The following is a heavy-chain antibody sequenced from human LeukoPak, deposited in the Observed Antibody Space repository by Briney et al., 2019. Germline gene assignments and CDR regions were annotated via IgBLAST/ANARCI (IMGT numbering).Heavy chain of an antibody. J-gene: IGHJ4*02. Sequence: PGGSLRLSCAASGFTFSSYGMHWVRQAPGKGLEWVAFIRYDGSNKYYADSVKGRFTISRDNSKNTLYLQMNSLRAEDTAVYYCAKAEQQPPRVFDYWGQGTLVTVSS. V-gene: IGHV3-30*02. CDR1: GFTFSSYG. CDR2: IRYDGSNK. D-gene: IGHD6-13*01. CDR3: AKAEQQPPRVFDY.